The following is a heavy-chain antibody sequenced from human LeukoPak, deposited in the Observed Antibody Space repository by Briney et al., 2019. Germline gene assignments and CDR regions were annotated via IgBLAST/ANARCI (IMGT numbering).Heavy chain of an antibody. Sequence: PSETLSLTCTVSGGSISSGSYYWSWIRQPAGKGLEWIGRIYTSGSTNYNPSLKSRVTISVDTSKNQFSLKLSSVTAADTAVYYCASTDDGRHYDSSGYLVGYWGQGTLVTVSS. J-gene: IGHJ4*02. CDR1: GGSISSGSYY. CDR3: ASTDDGRHYDSSGYLVGY. CDR2: IYTSGST. V-gene: IGHV4-61*02. D-gene: IGHD3-22*01.